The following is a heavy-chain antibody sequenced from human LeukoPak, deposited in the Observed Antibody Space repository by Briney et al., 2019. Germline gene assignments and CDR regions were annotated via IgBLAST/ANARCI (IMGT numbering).Heavy chain of an antibody. V-gene: IGHV3-21*01. CDR1: GFTFSSYS. D-gene: IGHD2-2*02. Sequence: GGSLRLSCAASGFTFSSYSMNWVRQAPGKGLEWVSSISSSSSYIYYADSVKGRFTISRDNSKNTLYLQMNSLRAEDTAVYYCAKGPYCSSTSCYRGGYYYYYMDVWGKGTTVTVSS. CDR3: AKGPYCSSTSCYRGGYYYYYMDV. J-gene: IGHJ6*03. CDR2: ISSSSSYI.